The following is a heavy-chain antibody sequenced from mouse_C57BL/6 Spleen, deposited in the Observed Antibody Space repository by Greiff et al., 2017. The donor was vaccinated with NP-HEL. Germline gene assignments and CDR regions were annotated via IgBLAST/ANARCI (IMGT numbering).Heavy chain of an antibody. CDR2: ISYDGSN. CDR3: ARNYGSSQYYFDY. J-gene: IGHJ2*01. V-gene: IGHV3-6*01. Sequence: EVQLQQSGPGLVKPSQSLSLTCSVTGYSITSGYYWNWIRQFPGNKLEWMGYISYDGSNNYNPSLKNRISITRDTSKNQFFLKLNSVTTEDTATYCCARNYGSSQYYFDYWGQGTTLTVSS. D-gene: IGHD1-1*01. CDR1: GYSITSGYY.